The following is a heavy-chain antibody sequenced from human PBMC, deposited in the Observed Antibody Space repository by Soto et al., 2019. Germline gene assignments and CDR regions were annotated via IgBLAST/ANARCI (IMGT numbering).Heavy chain of an antibody. Sequence: QAHLVESGGGLVNPGGSLRLSCVASGFSLSDYYMAWIRQAPGKGLEWLSYITGTSDSIHYADSVRGRFIISRDNAKNSLYLQMNSLRVDDTAVYDCARDFRNKGMDVWGQGPTVTVSS. V-gene: IGHV3-11*01. CDR1: GFSLSDYY. J-gene: IGHJ6*02. CDR2: ITGTSDSI. CDR3: ARDFRNKGMDV.